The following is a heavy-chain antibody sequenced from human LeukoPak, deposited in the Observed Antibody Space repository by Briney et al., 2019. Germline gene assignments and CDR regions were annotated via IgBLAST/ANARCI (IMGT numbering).Heavy chain of an antibody. J-gene: IGHJ6*03. V-gene: IGHV3-15*01. D-gene: IGHD6-13*01. CDR3: TTDPPDSSSWPSNYYYYYYMDV. CDR2: IKSKTDGGTT. Sequence: ETLSLTCAVSGASISSSNYYWGWVRQSPGKGLEWIGRIKSKTDGGTTDYAAPVKGRFTISRDDSKNTLCLQMNSLKTEDTAVYYCTTDPPDSSSWPSNYYYYYYMDVWGKGTTVTVSS. CDR1: GASISSSNYY.